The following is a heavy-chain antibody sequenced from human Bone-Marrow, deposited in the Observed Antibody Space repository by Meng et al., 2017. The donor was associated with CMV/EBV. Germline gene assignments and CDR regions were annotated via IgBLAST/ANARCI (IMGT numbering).Heavy chain of an antibody. CDR1: GGSFSGYY. V-gene: IGHV4-34*01. Sequence: SETLSLTCAVYGGSFSGYYWSWIRQPPGKGLEWIGEIYHSGSTNYNPSLKSRVTISVDTSKNQFSLKLSSVTAADTAVYYCARGPRITIFRHYYYGMDVWGQGTTVTVSS. CDR3: ARGPRITIFRHYYYGMDV. J-gene: IGHJ6*02. D-gene: IGHD3-3*01. CDR2: IYHSGST.